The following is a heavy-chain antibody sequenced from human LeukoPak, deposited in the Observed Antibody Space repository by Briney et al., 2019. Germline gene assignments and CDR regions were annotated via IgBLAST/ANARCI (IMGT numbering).Heavy chain of an antibody. Sequence: GGSLRLSCAASGXTFSSYAMSWVRQAPGKGLEWVLTFIGSGGDTYYAAFVKGRITISRDTSRDLLYLEMNSLRAEDRAVYYCAKAWAAAGTFASWGRGTLVTVSS. CDR3: AKAWAAAGTFAS. CDR2: FIGSGGDT. D-gene: IGHD6-13*01. CDR1: GXTFSSYA. J-gene: IGHJ4*02. V-gene: IGHV3-23*01.